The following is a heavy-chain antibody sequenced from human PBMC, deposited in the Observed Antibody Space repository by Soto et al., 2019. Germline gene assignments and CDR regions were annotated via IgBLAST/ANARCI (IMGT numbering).Heavy chain of an antibody. CDR3: GRGSGDYYFDY. CDR2: ISYDGSNK. J-gene: IGHJ4*02. V-gene: IGHV3-30*03. D-gene: IGHD3-10*01. Sequence: QVQLVESGGGVVQPGRSLRLSCAASGFTFSSYGMHWVRQAPGKGLEWVAVISYDGSNKYYADSVKGRFTTSRDNSKNTLYLQMTSLRAEDTAVYYCGRGSGDYYFDYWGQGTLVTVSS. CDR1: GFTFSSYG.